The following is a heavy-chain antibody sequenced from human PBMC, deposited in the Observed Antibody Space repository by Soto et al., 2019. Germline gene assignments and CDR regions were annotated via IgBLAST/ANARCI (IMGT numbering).Heavy chain of an antibody. J-gene: IGHJ2*01. V-gene: IGHV1-69*01. CDR1: GGTFSSYA. CDR2: IIPIFGTA. D-gene: IGHD3-22*01. Sequence: QVQLVQSGAEVKKPGSSVKVSCKASGGTFSSYAISWVRQAPGQGREWMGGIIPIFGTANYAQKFQGRVTITADESTSTDYMELSSLRSEDTAVYYCARGRADDSSGYYRDWYFDLWGRGTLVTVS. CDR3: ARGRADDSSGYYRDWYFDL.